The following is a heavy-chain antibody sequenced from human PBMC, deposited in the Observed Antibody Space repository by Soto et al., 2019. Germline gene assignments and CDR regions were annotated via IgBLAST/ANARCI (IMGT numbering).Heavy chain of an antibody. CDR3: AGDMVREVPCAFDI. D-gene: IGHD3-10*01. CDR1: GFTVSSNY. J-gene: IGHJ3*02. Sequence: EVQLVESGGGLVQTGGSLRSSCAASGFTVSSNYMSWVRQAPGKGLEWVSVIYSGGSTYYADSVKGRFTISRDNSKNTLYLQMNSLRAEDKAVYYCAGDMVREVPCAFDIWCQGTMVTVSS. CDR2: IYSGGST. V-gene: IGHV3-66*01.